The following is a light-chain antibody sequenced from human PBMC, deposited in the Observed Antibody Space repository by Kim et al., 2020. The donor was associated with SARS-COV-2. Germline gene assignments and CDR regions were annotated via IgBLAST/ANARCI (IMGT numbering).Light chain of an antibody. Sequence: SPGERVTLSCRASQSISANLALYQQKPGQAPRLLIYDASTRATGIPARFSGSGSGTEFTLTISDLQSEDFAVYYCQQYSNWPPYSFGQGTKVDIK. CDR2: DAS. V-gene: IGKV3-15*01. CDR1: QSISAN. CDR3: QQYSNWPPYS. J-gene: IGKJ2*03.